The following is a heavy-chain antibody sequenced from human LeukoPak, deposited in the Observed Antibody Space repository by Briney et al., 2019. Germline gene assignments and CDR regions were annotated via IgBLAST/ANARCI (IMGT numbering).Heavy chain of an antibody. J-gene: IGHJ4*02. CDR1: GFIFKTHD. D-gene: IGHD4-17*01. CDR3: ARDGADYDDYAFYFDS. CDR2: TSHDASNN. V-gene: IGHV3-30*03. Sequence: GGSLRLSCEASGFIFKTHDMHWVRQAPGKGLEWAAVTSHDASNNYYAESVKGRFTISRDNSKNTLYLEMSSLRPEDSAVYYCARDGADYDDYAFYFDSWGQGTLVTVSS.